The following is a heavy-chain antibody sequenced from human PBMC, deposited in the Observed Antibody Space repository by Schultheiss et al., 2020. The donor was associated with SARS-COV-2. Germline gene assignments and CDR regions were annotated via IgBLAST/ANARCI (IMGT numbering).Heavy chain of an antibody. V-gene: IGHV3-49*04. CDR1: GFTFGDFA. CDR3: ATNVVVTAQNYYYYYMDV. J-gene: IGHJ6*03. Sequence: GGSLRLSCTTSGFTFGDFAMSWVRQAPGKGLEWIGFIRSKAYGGTTEFAASVKGRFTISRDDSKSIAYLQMISLKTEDTAVYYCATNVVVTAQNYYYYYMDVWGKGTTVTVSS. D-gene: IGHD2-21*02. CDR2: IRSKAYGGTT.